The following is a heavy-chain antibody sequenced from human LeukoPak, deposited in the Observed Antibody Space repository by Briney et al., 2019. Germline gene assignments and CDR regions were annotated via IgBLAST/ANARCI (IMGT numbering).Heavy chain of an antibody. CDR2: IISSSSYI. Sequence: GGSLRLSCAASGFTFSSYSMNWVRQAPGKGLEWVSSIISSSSYIYYADSVKGRFTISRDNAKNSLYLQMNSLRAEDTAVYYCAKWGDYDILTGYYVPDYWGQGTLVTVSS. V-gene: IGHV3-21*04. CDR1: GFTFSSYS. CDR3: AKWGDYDILTGYYVPDY. J-gene: IGHJ4*02. D-gene: IGHD3-9*01.